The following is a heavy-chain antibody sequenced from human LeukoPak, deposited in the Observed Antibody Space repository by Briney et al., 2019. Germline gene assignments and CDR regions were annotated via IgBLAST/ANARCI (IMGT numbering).Heavy chain of an antibody. CDR2: INSDGSST. D-gene: IGHD1-14*01. Sequence: GGSLRLSCAASVFTFSSYWMHWVRQVPGKGLVWVSRINSDGSSTSYADSVRGRFTISRDNAKNTLHVQMNSLRAVDTAVYYCSTGSGHAFDIWGRGTMVSVSS. V-gene: IGHV3-74*01. J-gene: IGHJ3*02. CDR3: STGSGHAFDI. CDR1: VFTFSSYW.